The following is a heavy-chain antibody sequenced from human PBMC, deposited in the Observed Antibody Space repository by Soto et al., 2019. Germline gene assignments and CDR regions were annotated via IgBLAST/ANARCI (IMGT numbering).Heavy chain of an antibody. J-gene: IGHJ4*02. CDR3: ARVYSRWYSDY. V-gene: IGHV3-33*01. D-gene: IGHD6-13*01. CDR1: GFTFSNYG. Sequence: QVQLVESGGGVVQPGRSLRLSCAASGFTFSNYGMHWVRQAPGKGLEWVAVIWYDGSNKYYADSVKGRFTISRDNSKNTLYLQMNSLSAEDTAVYYCARVYSRWYSDYWGQGTLVTVSS. CDR2: IWYDGSNK.